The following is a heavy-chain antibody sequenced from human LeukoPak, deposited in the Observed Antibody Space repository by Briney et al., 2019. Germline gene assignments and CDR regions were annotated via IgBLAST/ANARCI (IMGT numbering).Heavy chain of an antibody. Sequence: GGSLRLSCAASGFTFSSYGMHWVRQAPGKGLEWLAFIRYDGSNKYYADSVKGRFTISRDNSKNTLYLQMNSLRAEDTAVYYCAKLPGPYYYDSSGYYYVLDYWGQGTLVTVSS. V-gene: IGHV3-30*02. J-gene: IGHJ4*02. CDR2: IRYDGSNK. D-gene: IGHD3-22*01. CDR1: GFTFSSYG. CDR3: AKLPGPYYYDSSGYYYVLDY.